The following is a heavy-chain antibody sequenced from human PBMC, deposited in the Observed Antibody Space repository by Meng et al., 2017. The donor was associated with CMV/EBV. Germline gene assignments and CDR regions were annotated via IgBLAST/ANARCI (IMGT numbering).Heavy chain of an antibody. CDR1: GGSISSSSYY. CDR2: IYYSGST. J-gene: IGHJ4*02. Sequence: SETLSLTCTVSGGSISSSSYYWGWIRQPPGKGLEWIGSIYYSGSTYYNPSLKSRVTISVDTSKNQFSLKLGSVTAADTAVYYCARDRDRYSTSWYPLDYWGQGTLVTVSS. V-gene: IGHV4-39*07. D-gene: IGHD6-13*01. CDR3: ARDRDRYSTSWYPLDY.